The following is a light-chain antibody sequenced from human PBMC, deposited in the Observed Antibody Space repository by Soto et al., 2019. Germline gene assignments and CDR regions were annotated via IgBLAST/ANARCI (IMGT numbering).Light chain of an antibody. CDR3: SSFAGNNNL. J-gene: IGLJ2*01. CDR2: EVA. V-gene: IGLV2-8*01. Sequence: QSVLTQPPSASGSPGQSVTISCTGTSSDVGGYDLVSWYQQHPGKAPKLILYEVAKRPSGDPARFSGSKSGNTASLTVSGLQADDESDYYCSSFAGNNNLFGGGTKLTVL. CDR1: SSDVGGYDL.